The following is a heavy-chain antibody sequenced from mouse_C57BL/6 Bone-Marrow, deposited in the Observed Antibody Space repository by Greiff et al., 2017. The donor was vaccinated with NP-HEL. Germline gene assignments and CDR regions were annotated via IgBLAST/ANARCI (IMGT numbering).Heavy chain of an antibody. CDR3: ARHAVITTGYFDF. D-gene: IGHD1-1*01. J-gene: IGHJ1*03. CDR2: ISSGGSYT. Sequence: EVKVVESGGDLVKPGGSLKLSCAASGFTFSSYGMSWVRQTPDKRLEWVATISSGGSYTYYPDSVKGRFTISRDNAKNTLYLQMSSLKSEDTAMYYWARHAVITTGYFDFGGTGTTVTVSS. V-gene: IGHV5-6*01. CDR1: GFTFSSYG.